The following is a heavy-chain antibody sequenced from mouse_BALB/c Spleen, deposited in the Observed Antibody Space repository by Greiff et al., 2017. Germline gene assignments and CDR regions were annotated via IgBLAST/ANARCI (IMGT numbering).Heavy chain of an antibody. CDR1: GFTFSSFG. CDR2: ISSGSSTI. J-gene: IGHJ4*01. CDR3: ARTYKGYAMDY. V-gene: IGHV5-17*02. D-gene: IGHD1-3*01. Sequence: EVMLVESGGGLVQPGGSRKLSCAASGFTFSSFGMPWVRQAPEKGLELVAYISSGSSTIYYADTVKGRFTISRDNPKNTLFLQMTSLRSEDTAMYYCARTYKGYAMDYWGQGTSVTVSS.